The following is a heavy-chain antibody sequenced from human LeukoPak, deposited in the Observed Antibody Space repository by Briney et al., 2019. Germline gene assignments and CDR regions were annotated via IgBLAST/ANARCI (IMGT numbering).Heavy chain of an antibody. D-gene: IGHD1-26*01. J-gene: IGHJ3*02. CDR3: ASTTLVGASRDAFDI. CDR2: INPNSGGT. V-gene: IGHV1-2*06. CDR1: GYTFTGYY. Sequence: ASVKVSCKASGYTFTGYYMHWVRQAPGQGLEWMGRINPNSGGTNYAQKFQGRVTMTRDTSISTAHMELSRLRSDDTAVYYCASTTLVGASRDAFDIWGQGTMVTVSS.